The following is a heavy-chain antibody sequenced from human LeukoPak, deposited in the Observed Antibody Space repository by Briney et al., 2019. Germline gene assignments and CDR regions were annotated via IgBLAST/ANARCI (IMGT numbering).Heavy chain of an antibody. V-gene: IGHV4-39*01. J-gene: IGHJ6*03. CDR3: ARLLSYDVLTDNYYKYYMDV. Sequence: KPSETLSLTCTVSGGSMNNNNYYWGWIRQPAGKNLELIGSISDTGSPVYNPSLRSRVTMSIDTSKMQFALKLTSVTAADTALYYCARLLSYDVLTDNYYKYYMDVWGKGTTVIVSS. CDR1: GGSMNNNNYY. D-gene: IGHD3-9*01. CDR2: ISDTGSP.